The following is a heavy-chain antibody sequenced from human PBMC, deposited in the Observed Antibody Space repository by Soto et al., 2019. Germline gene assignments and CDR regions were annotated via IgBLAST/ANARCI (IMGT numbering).Heavy chain of an antibody. D-gene: IGHD2-2*01. J-gene: IGHJ3*01. CDR2: IIPMLTVT. Sequence: QVHLEQSGAEVKKPGSSVKVSCKAAGGTFSTYTLIWVRQAPGQGLEWMGRIIPMLTVTNSAQKFQGRVTLTADKSTGPASRELPSLPSDDTALYYCSIGSWSAETFDVWGQGTRSPSLQ. CDR1: GGTFSTYT. V-gene: IGHV1-69*02. CDR3: SIGSWSAETFDV.